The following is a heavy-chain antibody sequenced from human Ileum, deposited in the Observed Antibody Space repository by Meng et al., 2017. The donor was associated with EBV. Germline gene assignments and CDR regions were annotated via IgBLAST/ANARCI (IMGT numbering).Heavy chain of an antibody. CDR1: RYTFPTYG. J-gene: IGHJ4*02. Sequence: QVQLVQSGSALKKPXASXRISCKASRYTFPTYGMNWVRQAPGQGLEWMGWINTNTGKPTYAQGLTGRFVFSLDTSVSTAYLQISSLKAEDTAVYYCARDSEAADYWGQGTLVTVSS. CDR2: INTNTGKP. V-gene: IGHV7-4-1*02. D-gene: IGHD6-25*01. CDR3: ARDSEAADY.